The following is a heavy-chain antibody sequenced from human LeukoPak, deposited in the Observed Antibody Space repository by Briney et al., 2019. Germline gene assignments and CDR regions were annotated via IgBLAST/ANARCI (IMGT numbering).Heavy chain of an antibody. CDR3: ARDLGQYYYMDV. V-gene: IGHV4-61*09. Sequence: PSETLSLTCTVSGGNIRSGSYCWSWIRQSAGKGLEWIGHIYTSGSTNYNPSLKSRVTISTDTSKNQFSLRLTSVTAADTAVYYCARDLGQYYYMDVWGKGTTVTVSS. CDR1: GGNIRSGSYC. J-gene: IGHJ6*03. CDR2: IYTSGST.